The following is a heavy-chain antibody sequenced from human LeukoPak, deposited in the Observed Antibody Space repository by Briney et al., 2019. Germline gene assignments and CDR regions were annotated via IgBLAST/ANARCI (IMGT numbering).Heavy chain of an antibody. Sequence: SETLSLTCTVSGGSISSYYWSWIRQPPGKGLEWIGYIYYSGSTNYNPSLKSRVTTSVDTSKNQFSLKLSSVTAADTAVYYCAIWGERDVFDIWGQGTMVTVSS. CDR1: GGSISSYY. D-gene: IGHD3-16*01. J-gene: IGHJ3*02. CDR3: AIWGERDVFDI. CDR2: IYYSGST. V-gene: IGHV4-59*01.